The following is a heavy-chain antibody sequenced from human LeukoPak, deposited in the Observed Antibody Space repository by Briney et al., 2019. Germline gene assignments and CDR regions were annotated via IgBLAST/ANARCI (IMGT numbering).Heavy chain of an antibody. CDR1: GYTLTELS. V-gene: IGHV1-24*01. D-gene: IGHD3-10*01. CDR3: VMVRGSLNWFDP. J-gene: IGHJ5*02. CDR2: FDPEDGET. Sequence: ASVKVSCKVSGYTLTELSMHWVRQAPGKGLEWMGGFDPEDGETIYAQKFQGRVTMTEDTSTDTAYMELSSLRSEDTAVYYCVMVRGSLNWFDPWGQGTLVTVSS.